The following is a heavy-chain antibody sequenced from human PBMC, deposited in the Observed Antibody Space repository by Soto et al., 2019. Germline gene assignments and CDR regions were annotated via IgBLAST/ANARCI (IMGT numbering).Heavy chain of an antibody. V-gene: IGHV3-74*01. CDR2: INSDGSIT. CDR3: ARGSSSWYVSFDY. CDR1: GFTFSSNL. D-gene: IGHD6-13*01. Sequence: GGSLRLSCAASGFTFSSNLMHWVRQAPGKGLVWVSRINSDGSITSYADSVKGQFTISRDNAKNTLYLQMNSLRAEDTAVYYCARGSSSWYVSFDYWGQGILVTVSS. J-gene: IGHJ4*02.